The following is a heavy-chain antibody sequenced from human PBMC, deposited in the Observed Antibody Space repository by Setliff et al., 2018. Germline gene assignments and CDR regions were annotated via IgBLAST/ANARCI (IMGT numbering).Heavy chain of an antibody. D-gene: IGHD5-12*01. CDR1: GYTLTELS. CDR2: FDPEDGET. J-gene: IGHJ4*02. Sequence: ASVKVSCKVSGYTLTELSMHWVRQAPGKGLEWMGGFDPEDGETIYAQKLQGRVTITRNTSASTVYMELSSLRSEDTAVYYCARGKRLPPPRTARGYSGYDYWGQGTLVTVSS. V-gene: IGHV1-24*01. CDR3: ARGKRLPPPRTARGYSGYDY.